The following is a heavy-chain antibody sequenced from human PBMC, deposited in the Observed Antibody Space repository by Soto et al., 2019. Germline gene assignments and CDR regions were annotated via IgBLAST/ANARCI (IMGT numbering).Heavy chain of an antibody. D-gene: IGHD3-9*01. CDR2: TYFRSDWYY. Sequence: PSQTLSLTCAISGDSFSTNGVAWNWIRQSPSRGLEWLGTTYFRSDWYYDYAVSVQGRITINVDTSKNQFSLQLNSVTPEDTAVYHWPPTDILTGHPFDYCRQGNRVTVSS. CDR3: PPTDILTGHPFDY. J-gene: IGHJ4*02. V-gene: IGHV6-1*01. CDR1: GDSFSTNGVA.